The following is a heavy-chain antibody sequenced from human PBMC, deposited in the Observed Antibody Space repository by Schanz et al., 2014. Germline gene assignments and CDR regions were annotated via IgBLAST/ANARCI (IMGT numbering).Heavy chain of an antibody. J-gene: IGHJ6*02. CDR2: AYYRGST. V-gene: IGHV4-39*07. D-gene: IGHD1-1*01. CDR3: ARGGRTTYNYYYGMDV. CDR1: GGSFSSGPFY. Sequence: QLQLQESGPGLVRPSETLSLTCTVYGGSFSSGPFYWGWIRQPPGKGLEWLGSAYYRGSTYYSPSLKIRVTVSGEMSKKQFSLRLSSVTAADTAAYYCARGGRTTYNYYYGMDVWGQGTTVTVSS.